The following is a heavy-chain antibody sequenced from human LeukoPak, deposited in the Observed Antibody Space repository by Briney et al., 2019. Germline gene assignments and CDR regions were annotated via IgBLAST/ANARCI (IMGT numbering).Heavy chain of an antibody. CDR1: GFTFSSYW. J-gene: IGHJ2*01. Sequence: LGGSLRLSCVASGFTFSSYWMHWVRQAPGKGLVWVSRINSDGSDTSYADSVMGRFTISRDNAKNTLYLQMDSLRAEDTSLYYCARGAVGLPYYYFGLWGRGTLDTVSS. CDR2: INSDGSDT. D-gene: IGHD3-10*01. CDR3: ARGAVGLPYYYFGL. V-gene: IGHV3-74*01.